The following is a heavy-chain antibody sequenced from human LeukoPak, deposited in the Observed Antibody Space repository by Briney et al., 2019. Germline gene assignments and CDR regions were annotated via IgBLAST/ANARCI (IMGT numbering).Heavy chain of an antibody. J-gene: IGHJ4*02. D-gene: IGHD6-13*01. Sequence: SETLSLTCTVSGGSISSGGYYWSWIRQHPGKGLEWIGYIYYSGSTYYNPSLKNRVTISVDTSKNQFSLKLSSVTAADTAVYYCARAQSSWYDYWGQGTLVTVSS. CDR2: IYYSGST. CDR1: GGSISSGGYY. V-gene: IGHV4-31*03. CDR3: ARAQSSWYDY.